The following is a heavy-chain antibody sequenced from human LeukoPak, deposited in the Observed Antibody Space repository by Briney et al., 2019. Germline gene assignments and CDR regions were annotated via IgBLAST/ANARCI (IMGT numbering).Heavy chain of an antibody. Sequence: GGSLRLSCAASGFTFDDYTMHWVRQAPGKGLEWVSVIYSGGSTYYADSVKGRFTISRDNSKNTLYLQMNSLRAEDTAVYYCARFSIAAAAYYFDYWGQGTLVTVSS. V-gene: IGHV3-66*01. CDR3: ARFSIAAAAYYFDY. J-gene: IGHJ4*02. D-gene: IGHD6-13*01. CDR2: IYSGGST. CDR1: GFTFDDYT.